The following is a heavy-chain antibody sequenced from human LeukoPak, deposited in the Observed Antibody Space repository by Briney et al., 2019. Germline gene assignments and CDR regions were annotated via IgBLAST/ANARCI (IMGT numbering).Heavy chain of an antibody. V-gene: IGHV3-74*01. J-gene: IGHJ4*02. CDR3: VRDTTYGDYVPPFSDY. CDR1: GFIFTDYW. Sequence: GGSLRLSCAASGFIFTDYWMHWVRQGPGKELVWVARISGDGRGTTYADSVKGRFTISRDNSKNTLYLQMNSLRAEDTAVYYCVRDTTYGDYVPPFSDYWGQGTLVTVSS. CDR2: ISGDGRGT. D-gene: IGHD4-17*01.